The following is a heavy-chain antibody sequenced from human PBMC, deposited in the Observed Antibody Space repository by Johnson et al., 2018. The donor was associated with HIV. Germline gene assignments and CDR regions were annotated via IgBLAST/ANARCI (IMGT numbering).Heavy chain of an antibody. CDR3: ARGHSSSPYEDAFDI. J-gene: IGHJ3*02. D-gene: IGHD6-13*01. CDR2: ISSSGSTI. Sequence: QVQLVESGGGVVQPGGSLRLSCAASGFTVSSNYMSWVRQAPGKGLEWVSYISSSGSTIYYADSVKGRFTISRDNAKNSLYLQMNSLRAEDTAVYYCARGHSSSPYEDAFDIWGQGTMVTVSS. CDR1: GFTVSSNY. V-gene: IGHV3-11*04.